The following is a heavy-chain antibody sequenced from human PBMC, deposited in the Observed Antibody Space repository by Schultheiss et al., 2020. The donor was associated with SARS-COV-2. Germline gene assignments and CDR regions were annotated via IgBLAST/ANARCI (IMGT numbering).Heavy chain of an antibody. CDR3: ARDLSTVDYDSNY. V-gene: IGHV1-2*02. J-gene: IGHJ4*02. CDR2: INPNSGGT. CDR1: GYSFTSYW. D-gene: IGHD3-22*01. Sequence: GESLKISCKGSGYSFTSYWIGWVRQAPGQRLEWMGWINPNSGGTNYAQKFQGRVTMTRDTSISTAYMELSRLRSDDTAVYYCARDLSTVDYDSNYWGQGTLVTVSS.